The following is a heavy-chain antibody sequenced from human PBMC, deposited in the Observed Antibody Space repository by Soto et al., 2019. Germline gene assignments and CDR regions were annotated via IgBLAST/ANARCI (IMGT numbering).Heavy chain of an antibody. CDR3: ARGGSGFDYYGSGSVAFDI. CDR1: GYTFTNYG. D-gene: IGHD3-10*01. J-gene: IGHJ3*02. Sequence: AXVEVSCKASGYTFTNYGIIWVRQAPGQGLEWMGWISAYNGNTNYAQKLQGRVTMTTDTSTSTAYMELRSLRSDDTAVYYCARGGSGFDYYGSGSVAFDIWGQGTMVTASS. V-gene: IGHV1-18*04. CDR2: ISAYNGNT.